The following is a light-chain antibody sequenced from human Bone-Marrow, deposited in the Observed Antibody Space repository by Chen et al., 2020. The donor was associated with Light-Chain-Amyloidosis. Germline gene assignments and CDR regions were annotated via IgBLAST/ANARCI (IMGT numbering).Light chain of an antibody. CDR1: NSDVGGYNY. V-gene: IGLV2-14*01. CDR3: NSETTSSSPVV. Sequence: QSALTQPASVSGSPGQSITISCTGTNSDVGGYNYVSWYQQHPGKAPKLIIYDVSHRPSGISNRFAGSESGNTASLTVSGLQAEDEADYYCNSETTSSSPVVFGGGTKLTVL. CDR2: DVS. J-gene: IGLJ2*01.